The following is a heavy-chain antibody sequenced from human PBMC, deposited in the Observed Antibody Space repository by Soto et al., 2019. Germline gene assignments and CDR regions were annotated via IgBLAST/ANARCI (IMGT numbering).Heavy chain of an antibody. CDR2: ISSTGGST. J-gene: IGHJ2*01. CDR1: GFTFSNYA. CDR3: AKDNGPPGTRDWYFDL. D-gene: IGHD2-8*01. V-gene: IGHV3-23*01. Sequence: EVQLLASGGGLVQPGGSLRLSCAASGFTFSNYAMTWVRQAPGKGLEWVSGISSTGGSTYYADSVKGRFTISRDNSKNTLSLQMNSLRTEDTAVYYCAKDNGPPGTRDWYFDLWGRGTLVTVAS.